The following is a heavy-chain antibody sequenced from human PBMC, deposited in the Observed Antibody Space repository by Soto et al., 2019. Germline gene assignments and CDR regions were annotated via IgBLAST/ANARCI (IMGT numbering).Heavy chain of an antibody. CDR2: INPSGGST. Sequence: ASVKVSCKASGYTFNSYYMHWVRQAPGQGLEWMGIINPSGGSTSYTQKFQGRVTMTRDTSTSTVYMELSSLRSEDTAVYYCARGVYYDSSGPRMDVWGQGTTVTVSS. D-gene: IGHD3-22*01. V-gene: IGHV1-46*02. CDR1: GYTFNSYY. J-gene: IGHJ6*02. CDR3: ARGVYYDSSGPRMDV.